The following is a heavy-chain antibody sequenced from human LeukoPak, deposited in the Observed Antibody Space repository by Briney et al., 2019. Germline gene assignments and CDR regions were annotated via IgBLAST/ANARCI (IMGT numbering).Heavy chain of an antibody. CDR3: VSPRGFSYGYFDY. CDR2: IYYSKNT. V-gene: IGHV4-39*01. CDR1: GGSISSSSAY. Sequence: PSETLSLTCTVSGGSISSSSAYWGWIRQPPGKGLEWIGSIYYSKNTYYNPSLKSRVTISADTSKNQFSMTLGSVSATDTAVYYCVSPRGFSYGYFDYWGQGTLVAVSS. J-gene: IGHJ4*02. D-gene: IGHD5-18*01.